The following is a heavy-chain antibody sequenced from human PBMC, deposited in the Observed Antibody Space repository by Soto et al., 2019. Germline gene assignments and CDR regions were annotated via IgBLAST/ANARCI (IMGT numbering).Heavy chain of an antibody. CDR3: ARALLSANDYGGLCDAFDI. Sequence: QVQLVESGGGVVQPGRSLRLSCAASGFTFSSYAMHWVRQAPGKGLEWVAVISYDGSNKYYADSVKGRFTISRDNSKNTLYLQMNSLRAEDTAVYYCARALLSANDYGGLCDAFDIWGQGTMVTVSS. CDR2: ISYDGSNK. CDR1: GFTFSSYA. D-gene: IGHD4-17*01. V-gene: IGHV3-30-3*01. J-gene: IGHJ3*02.